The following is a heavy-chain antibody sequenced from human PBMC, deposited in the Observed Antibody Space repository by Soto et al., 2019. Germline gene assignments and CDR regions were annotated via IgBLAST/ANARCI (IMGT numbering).Heavy chain of an antibody. Sequence: ASVKVSCKASGYDFTAYDINWVRQASGQGLEWMGWMNPINGAAGSARRFQGRVSMTRNTATGTAYLELTSLRSDDTAVYYCGRGPSPRAPAGGTPYYYAMDVWGQGTTVTVS. CDR3: GRGPSPRAPAGGTPYYYAMDV. CDR1: GYDFTAYD. V-gene: IGHV1-8*02. D-gene: IGHD6-13*01. J-gene: IGHJ6*02. CDR2: MNPINGAA.